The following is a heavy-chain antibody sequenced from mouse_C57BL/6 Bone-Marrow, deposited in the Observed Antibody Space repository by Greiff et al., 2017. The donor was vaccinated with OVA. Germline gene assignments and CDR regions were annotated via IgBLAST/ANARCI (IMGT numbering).Heavy chain of an antibody. J-gene: IGHJ4*01. Sequence: EVKVEESGGGLVQPGGSMKLSCAASGFTFSDAWMDWVRQSPEKGLEWVAEIRNKANNHATYYAESVKGRFTISRDDSKSSVYLQMHSLRAEDTGIYYCTPIYDGYALYYYYIDYWGQGTSVTVSS. V-gene: IGHV6-6*01. CDR3: TPIYDGYALYYYYIDY. CDR1: GFTFSDAW. D-gene: IGHD2-3*01. CDR2: IRNKANNHAT.